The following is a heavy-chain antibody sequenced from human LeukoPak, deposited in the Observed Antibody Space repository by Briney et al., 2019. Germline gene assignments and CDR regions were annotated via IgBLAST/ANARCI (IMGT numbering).Heavy chain of an antibody. Sequence: SQTLSLTCAISGDSVSSNSAAWNWIRQSPSRGLEWLGRTYYRSRWYSDYVVSVRSRITINPDTAKNQFSLHLNSVTPEDTAVYYCAREDTTGYYSAFDYWGQGTLVTVSS. CDR1: GDSVSSNSAA. CDR3: AREDTTGYYSAFDY. D-gene: IGHD3-22*01. CDR2: TYYRSRWYS. V-gene: IGHV6-1*01. J-gene: IGHJ4*02.